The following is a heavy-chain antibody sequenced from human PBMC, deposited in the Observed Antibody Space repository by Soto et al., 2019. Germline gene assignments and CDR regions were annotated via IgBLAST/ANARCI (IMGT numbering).Heavy chain of an antibody. CDR3: ARAKFESTGWHQFDI. CDR1: GGSFTGHF. CDR2: VSHSGNT. V-gene: IGHV4-34*01. Sequence: SETLSLTCTVPGGSFTGHFWSWVRQPPGKGLEWIGEVSHSGNTKYYPSLRSRVTLSVDSSKNQISLALTSVTAADTAVYYCARAKFESTGWHQFDIWGQGTLVTVSS. D-gene: IGHD7-27*01. J-gene: IGHJ4*02.